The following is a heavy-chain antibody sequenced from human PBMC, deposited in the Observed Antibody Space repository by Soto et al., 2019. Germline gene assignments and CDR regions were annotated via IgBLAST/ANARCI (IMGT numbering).Heavy chain of an antibody. CDR1: GCTFSSYA. CDR2: ISGSGGST. J-gene: IGHJ6*02. D-gene: IGHD3-22*01. Sequence: GGSLRLSCAASGCTFSSYASSWVRQAPGKGLEWVSAISGSGGSTYYADSVKGRFTISRDNSKNTLYLQMNSLRAEDTAVYYCAKGKVAPYYYDSSGYYRGPHYYGMDVWGQGTTVTVSS. CDR3: AKGKVAPYYYDSSGYYRGPHYYGMDV. V-gene: IGHV3-23*01.